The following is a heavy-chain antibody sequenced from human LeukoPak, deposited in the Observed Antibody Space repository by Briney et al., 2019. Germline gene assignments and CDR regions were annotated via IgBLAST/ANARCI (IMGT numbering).Heavy chain of an antibody. CDR1: GYTFTGYY. Sequence: ASVKVSCMASGYTFTGYYMHWVRQAPGQGLEWMGWINPNSGGTNYAQKFQGRVTMTRDTSISTAYMELSRLRSDDTAVSYCARGGRGESTIFGMAHFDYWGQGTLVTVSS. CDR2: INPNSGGT. V-gene: IGHV1-2*02. J-gene: IGHJ4*02. CDR3: ARGGRGESTIFGMAHFDY. D-gene: IGHD3-3*01.